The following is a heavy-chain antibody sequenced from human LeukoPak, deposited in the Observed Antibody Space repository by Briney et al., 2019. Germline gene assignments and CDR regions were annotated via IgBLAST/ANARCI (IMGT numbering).Heavy chain of an antibody. CDR2: INPSGGST. CDR1: GYTFTSYY. J-gene: IGHJ6*02. D-gene: IGHD2-15*01. Sequence: ASVKVSCKASGYTFTSYYMHWVRQAPGQGLEWVGIINPSGGSTSYAQKFQGRVTMTRDTSTSTVYMELSSLRSEDTAVYYCARDLIGGYCSGGSCYRTTTGYYYGMDVWGQGTTVTVSS. CDR3: ARDLIGGYCSGGSCYRTTTGYYYGMDV. V-gene: IGHV1-46*01.